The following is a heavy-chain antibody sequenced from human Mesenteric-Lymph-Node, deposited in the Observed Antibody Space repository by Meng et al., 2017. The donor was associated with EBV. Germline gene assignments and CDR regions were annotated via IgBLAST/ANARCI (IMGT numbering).Heavy chain of an antibody. Sequence: VQLVESGGGLILPGASLKLSCAASGFIVNSNYMSWVRQAPGKGLEWVAVIYRGGTTHYADSVKGRFTISRDDSKNTLYLQMNGLRAEDTAVYYCATPYLRHDYWGRGTLVTVSS. CDR3: ATPYLRHDY. V-gene: IGHV3-53*01. CDR2: IYRGGTT. J-gene: IGHJ4*02. D-gene: IGHD3-10*01. CDR1: GFIVNSNY.